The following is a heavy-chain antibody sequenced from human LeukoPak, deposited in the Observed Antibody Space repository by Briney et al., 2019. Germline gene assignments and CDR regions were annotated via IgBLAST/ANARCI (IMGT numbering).Heavy chain of an antibody. V-gene: IGHV4-34*01. J-gene: IGHJ5*02. CDR2: INHSGST. CDR3: AKGAGPPWFDP. D-gene: IGHD6-19*01. Sequence: PSETLSLTCAVYGGSFSGYYWSWIRQPPGKGLEWIGEINHSGSTNYNPSLKSRVTISVDTSKNQLSMKLSSVTAADAAVYYCAKGAGPPWFDPWGPGTLVTVSS. CDR1: GGSFSGYY.